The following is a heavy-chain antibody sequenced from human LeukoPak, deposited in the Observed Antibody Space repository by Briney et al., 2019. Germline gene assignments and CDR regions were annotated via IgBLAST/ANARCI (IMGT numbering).Heavy chain of an antibody. D-gene: IGHD2-21*01. CDR2: INPSGGST. J-gene: IGHJ5*02. CDR3: ARAVIMCWFDP. CDR1: GYTFTSYY. V-gene: IGHV1-46*01. Sequence: ASVKVSCKASGYTFTSYYMDGMRQAPGQGLEWMGIINPSGGSTSDAQKLQGRVTMTTDTSTSTAYVKLRSTTSDDTAVYSCARAVIMCWFDPWGQGTLVTVSS.